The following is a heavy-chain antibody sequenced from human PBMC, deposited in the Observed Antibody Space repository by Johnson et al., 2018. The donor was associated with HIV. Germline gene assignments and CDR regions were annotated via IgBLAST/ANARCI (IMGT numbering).Heavy chain of an antibody. CDR3: TRDSLMQVFRFGAFDI. D-gene: IGHD3-16*01. CDR1: GLTFKNAW. Sequence: VQLVESGGGLVKPGGSLRLSCTASGLTFKNAWMSWVRQAPGKGLEWVGRIKTKTDGGTTDYAAPVKGRFAISRDDSKNTLYLQMNSLKTEDTAVYYCTRDSLMQVFRFGAFDIWGQGTMVSVSS. V-gene: IGHV3-15*01. J-gene: IGHJ3*02. CDR2: IKTKTDGGTT.